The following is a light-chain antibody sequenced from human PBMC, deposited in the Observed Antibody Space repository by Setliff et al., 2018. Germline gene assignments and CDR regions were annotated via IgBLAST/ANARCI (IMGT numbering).Light chain of an antibody. V-gene: IGLV2-11*01. CDR3: CSYAGSYTSLYV. Sequence: QSALAQPRSVSGSPGQSVTISCTGTSSDVGGYNYVSWYQQHPGKAPKLMIYDVSKRPSGVPDRFSGSKSGNTASLTISGLQAEDEADYYCCSYAGSYTSLYVFGTGTKVTLL. J-gene: IGLJ1*01. CDR1: SSDVGGYNY. CDR2: DVS.